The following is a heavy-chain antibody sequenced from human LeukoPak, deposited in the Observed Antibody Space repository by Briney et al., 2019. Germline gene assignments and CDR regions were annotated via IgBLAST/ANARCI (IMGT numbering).Heavy chain of an antibody. V-gene: IGHV1-24*01. CDR1: GYTLTELS. Sequence: ASVKVSCKVSGYTLTELSMHWVRQAPGKGLEWMGDFDPEDGETIYAQKFQGRVTMTTDTSTSTAHQESRSLRSDDTAVYYCARVDILTGYYFFDYCGQGTLVTVSS. J-gene: IGHJ4*02. CDR2: FDPEDGET. CDR3: ARVDILTGYYFFDY. D-gene: IGHD3-9*01.